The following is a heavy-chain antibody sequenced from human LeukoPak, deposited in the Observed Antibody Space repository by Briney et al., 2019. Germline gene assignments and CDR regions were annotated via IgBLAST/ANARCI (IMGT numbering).Heavy chain of an antibody. CDR3: ASYSSSHPGYYYYYMDV. D-gene: IGHD6-13*01. V-gene: IGHV4-59*01. CDR1: GGSIRSYY. Sequence: PSETLSLTCTVSGGSIRSYYWSWIRQPPGKGLEWIGYIYYSGSTNYNPSLKSRVTISVDTSKNRFSLKLSSVTAADTAVYYCASYSSSHPGYYYYYMDVWGKGTTVTVSS. J-gene: IGHJ6*03. CDR2: IYYSGST.